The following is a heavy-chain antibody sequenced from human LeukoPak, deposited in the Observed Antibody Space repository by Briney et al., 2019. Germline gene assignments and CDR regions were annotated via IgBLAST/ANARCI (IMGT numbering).Heavy chain of an antibody. V-gene: IGHV3-21*01. CDR2: ISSSSSYI. Sequence: GGSLRVSCAASGFTFSSYAMSWVRQAPGKGLEWVSSISSSSSYIYYADSVKGRFTISRDNAQNSLYLQMNSLRAEDTAVYYCAKLDCSSTSCYSPFDYWGQGTLVTVSS. D-gene: IGHD2-2*02. CDR1: GFTFSSYA. J-gene: IGHJ4*02. CDR3: AKLDCSSTSCYSPFDY.